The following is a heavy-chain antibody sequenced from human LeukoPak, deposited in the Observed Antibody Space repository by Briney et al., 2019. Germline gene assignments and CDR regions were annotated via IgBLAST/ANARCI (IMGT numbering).Heavy chain of an antibody. CDR1: GFIFSNYG. CDR3: ARDDDGSGKYGQLY. J-gene: IGHJ4*02. D-gene: IGHD3-10*01. Sequence: GRSLRLSRAASGFIFSNYGFHWVRQAPGKGLEWVAVFWSDGRQKYYVDSVKGRFTVSRDTSKKTVYLQMNSLRAEDTAVYYCARDDDGSGKYGQLYWGQGTLVTVSS. V-gene: IGHV3-33*01. CDR2: FWSDGRQK.